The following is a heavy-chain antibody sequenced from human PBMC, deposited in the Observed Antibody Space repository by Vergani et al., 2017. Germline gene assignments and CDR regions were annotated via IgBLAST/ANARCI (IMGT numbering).Heavy chain of an antibody. D-gene: IGHD3-16*01. CDR2: IQFDGSNQ. CDR1: GCTLSNYD. J-gene: IGHJ4*02. Sequence: QVQLVESGGGVVQRGGSLRLSCATSGCTLSNYDMQWIRQGPGKGLEFVAFIQFDGSNQYYADSVKGRFTLSRDFYKNTLYLQMNSLRTDDTATYYCAKHCRGGGIDYWGQGTEVIVSS. V-gene: IGHV3-30*02. CDR3: AKHCRGGGIDY.